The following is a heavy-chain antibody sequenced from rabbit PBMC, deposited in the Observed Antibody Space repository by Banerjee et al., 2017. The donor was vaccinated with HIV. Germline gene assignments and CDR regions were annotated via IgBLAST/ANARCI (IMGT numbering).Heavy chain of an antibody. CDR3: AREGFAAYAGYDYWDL. D-gene: IGHD6-1*01. J-gene: IGHJ4*01. Sequence: QSLEESGGDLVKPGASLTLTCTASGFSFSGSYYMCWVRQAPGKRPEWIACIYTASSSSTYYASWAKGRFTIYKTSSTTVTLQMTSLTAADTATYFCAREGFAAYAGYDYWDLWGPGTLVTVS. CDR2: IYTASSSST. V-gene: IGHV1S40*01. CDR1: GFSFSGSYY.